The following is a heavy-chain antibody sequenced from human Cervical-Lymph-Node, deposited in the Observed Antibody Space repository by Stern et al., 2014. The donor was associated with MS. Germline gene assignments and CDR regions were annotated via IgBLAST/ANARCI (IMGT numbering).Heavy chain of an antibody. Sequence: QVQLVQSGAEVKKPGASVKVSCKASGYTLTNYNIDWVRQATGQGLERMGWMNPNSGNKGYEPRFQGRVTTTRDTSSSTAYMELSSLKAEDTAVYYCARVRFYGSGIYYALGDGMDVWGQGTTVTVSS. CDR3: ARVRFYGSGIYYALGDGMDV. CDR1: GYTLTNYN. J-gene: IGHJ6*02. CDR2: MNPNSGNK. V-gene: IGHV1-8*01. D-gene: IGHD3-10*01.